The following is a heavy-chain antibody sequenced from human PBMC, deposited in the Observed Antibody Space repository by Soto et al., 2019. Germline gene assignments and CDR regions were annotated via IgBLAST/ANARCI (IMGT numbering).Heavy chain of an antibody. CDR1: GYTLTELS. V-gene: IGHV1-24*01. CDR3: ATVVGASSYYFDY. J-gene: IGHJ4*02. Sequence: AASVKVSCKVSGYTLTELSMHWVRQAPGKGLGWMGGFDPEDGETIYAQKFQGRVTMTEDTSTDTAYMELSSLRSEDTAVYYCATVVGASSYYFDYWGQGTLVTVS. D-gene: IGHD1-26*01. CDR2: FDPEDGET.